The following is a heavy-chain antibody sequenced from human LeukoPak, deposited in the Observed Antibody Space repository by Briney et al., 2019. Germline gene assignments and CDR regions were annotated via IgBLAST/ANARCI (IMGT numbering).Heavy chain of an antibody. V-gene: IGHV3-11*06. J-gene: IGHJ4*02. Sequence: GGSLRLSCAASGFTFSDYYMSWIRQAPGKGLEWVSYISRNSYTNYADSVKGRFTISRDNAKNSLYLQMASLRAEDTAVYYCARMGIAAVGAYYFDYWGQGTLVTVST. D-gene: IGHD6-13*01. CDR2: ISRNSYT. CDR3: ARMGIAAVGAYYFDY. CDR1: GFTFSDYY.